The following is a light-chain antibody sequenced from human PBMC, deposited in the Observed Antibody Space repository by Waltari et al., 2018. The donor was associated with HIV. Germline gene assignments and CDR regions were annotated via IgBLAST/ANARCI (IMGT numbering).Light chain of an antibody. CDR1: SSNIGDNY. CDR2: RSN. J-gene: IGLJ1*01. V-gene: IGLV1-47*01. CDR3: AAWDDSLSCYV. Sequence: QPVLTQPPAASGTPGQRVTISCSGSSSNIGDNYVYWYQQLPDTAPNLPIYRSNQRPSGVPDRFSGSKSDTSASLAIRGLRSDDEADYYCAAWDDSLSCYVFGTGTKVTVL.